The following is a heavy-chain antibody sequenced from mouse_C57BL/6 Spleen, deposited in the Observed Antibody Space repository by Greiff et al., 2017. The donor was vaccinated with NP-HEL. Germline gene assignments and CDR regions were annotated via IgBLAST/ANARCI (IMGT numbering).Heavy chain of an antibody. V-gene: IGHV1-55*01. Sequence: QVQLQQPGAELVKPGASVKMSCKASGYTFTSYWITWVKQRPGQGLEWIGDIYPGSGSTNYNEKFKSKATLTVDSSSSTAYMQLSSLTSEDSAVYYCARDKSFSTMMGNAMDYWGQGTSVTVSS. CDR1: GYTFTSYW. CDR3: ARDKSFSTMMGNAMDY. D-gene: IGHD2-3*01. CDR2: IYPGSGST. J-gene: IGHJ4*01.